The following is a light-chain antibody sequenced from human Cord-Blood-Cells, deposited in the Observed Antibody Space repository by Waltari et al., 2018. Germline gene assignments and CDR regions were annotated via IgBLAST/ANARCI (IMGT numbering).Light chain of an antibody. CDR1: QGISNY. V-gene: IGKV1-27*01. CDR2: AAS. CDR3: QKYNSAPPT. J-gene: IGKJ1*01. Sequence: DSQITQSPSSLSASVGDRVTITCRASQGISNYLAWYQKKPGKVPKLLIYAASTLQSGVPSRFSGSGSGTDFTLTISSLHPEDVATYYCQKYNSAPPTFGQGTKVEIK.